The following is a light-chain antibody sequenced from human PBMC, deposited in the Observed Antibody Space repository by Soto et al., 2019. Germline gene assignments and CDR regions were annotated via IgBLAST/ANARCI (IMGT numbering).Light chain of an antibody. CDR3: SSFTSGSTL. CDR2: EVS. V-gene: IGLV2-14*01. Sequence: QSALTQPASVSGSPGQSITISCTGTSSDVGGYNYVCWYQQHPGKAPKLMIYEVSNRPSGLSNRFSGSKSGNTASLTISGLQAEDEADYYCSSFTSGSTLFGTGTKVTVL. J-gene: IGLJ1*01. CDR1: SSDVGGYNY.